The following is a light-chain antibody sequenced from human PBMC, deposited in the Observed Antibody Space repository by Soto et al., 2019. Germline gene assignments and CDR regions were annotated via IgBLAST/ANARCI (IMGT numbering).Light chain of an antibody. J-gene: IGKJ4*01. CDR3: QQYNSYSPLT. CDR2: DAS. Sequence: DIQMTQSPSSLSASVGDRVTITCCASQSISIWLACYQVTPWKAPKLLIYDASSLESGVPSRFSGSGSGTEFTLTISSLQPDDFATYYCQQYNSYSPLTFGGGTKVDIK. V-gene: IGKV1-5*01. CDR1: QSISIW.